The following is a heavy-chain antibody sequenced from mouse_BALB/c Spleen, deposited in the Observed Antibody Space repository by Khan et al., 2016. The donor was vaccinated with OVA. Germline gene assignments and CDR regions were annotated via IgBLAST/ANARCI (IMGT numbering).Heavy chain of an antibody. V-gene: IGHV1-7*01. CDR1: GYTFINYW. J-gene: IGHJ2*01. Sequence: VQLQQSGVELAKPGASVKMSCKASGYTFINYWILWVKQRPGQGLEWIGYINPSTGYTEYNQNFKDKATLTADKSSSTAYMQLSSLTSEESAVDYCARSGLRWDFDYWGQDTTLTVSS. D-gene: IGHD1-1*01. CDR3: ARSGLRWDFDY. CDR2: INPSTGYT.